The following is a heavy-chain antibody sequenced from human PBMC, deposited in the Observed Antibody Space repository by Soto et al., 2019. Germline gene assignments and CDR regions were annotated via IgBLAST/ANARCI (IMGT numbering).Heavy chain of an antibody. CDR2: ISGSGGST. V-gene: IGHV3-23*01. D-gene: IGHD3-10*01. Sequence: EVQLLESGGGLVQPGGSLRLSCAASGFTFSSYAMSWVRQAPGKGLEWVSAISGSGGSTYYADSVKGRFTISRDNSKNTLYLQMNSLRAEDTAVYYCAKRERAMVRGVITSDAFDIWGRGTMVTVSS. CDR1: GFTFSSYA. CDR3: AKRERAMVRGVITSDAFDI. J-gene: IGHJ3*02.